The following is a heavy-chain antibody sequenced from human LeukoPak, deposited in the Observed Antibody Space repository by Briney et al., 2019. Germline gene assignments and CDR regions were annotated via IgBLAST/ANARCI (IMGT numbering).Heavy chain of an antibody. CDR3: ARARVGDPTDY. D-gene: IGHD1-26*01. CDR2: VHGDGNNI. J-gene: IGHJ4*02. V-gene: IGHV3-74*01. Sequence: GGSLTLSCAASGFPFSSYAMYWVRQAPGEGLVWVSRVHGDGNNIGYADFVEGRFTISRDNAKNTLYLEMSSLRREDTAVYYCARARVGDPTDYWGQGTLVTVSS. CDR1: GFPFSSYA.